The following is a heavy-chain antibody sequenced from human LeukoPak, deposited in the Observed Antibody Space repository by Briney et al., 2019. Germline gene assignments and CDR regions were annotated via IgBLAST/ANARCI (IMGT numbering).Heavy chain of an antibody. Sequence: ASVKVSCKASGYTFTNFGISWVLQAPGQGLEWMGWISPYKGDTNYAQNLQGRVTMTTDTSRSTVYMELRSLRSDDTAVYYCARAGGWAREDYKADAFHFWGQGTMVTVSS. CDR1: GYTFTNFG. J-gene: IGHJ3*01. V-gene: IGHV1-18*01. CDR3: ARAGGWAREDYKADAFHF. CDR2: ISPYKGDT. D-gene: IGHD6-19*01.